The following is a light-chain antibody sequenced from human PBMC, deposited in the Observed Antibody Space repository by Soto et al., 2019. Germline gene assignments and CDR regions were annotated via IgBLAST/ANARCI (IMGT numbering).Light chain of an antibody. V-gene: IGKV3-15*01. CDR1: QSVSSN. Sequence: EIVMTQSPATLSVSPGERATLSCRASQSVSSNLAWYQQKPGQAPRLLIYGASTRATGIPARFSGSGSGTEFTLTISSLQSEDFAVYYCQHYNNSPPTFGQGTRLEIK. CDR3: QHYNNSPPT. CDR2: GAS. J-gene: IGKJ5*01.